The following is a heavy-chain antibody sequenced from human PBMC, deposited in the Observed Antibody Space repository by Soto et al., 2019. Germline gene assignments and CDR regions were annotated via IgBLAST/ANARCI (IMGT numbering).Heavy chain of an antibody. CDR3: ARSFPGVGFGDPAPWFDP. J-gene: IGHJ5*02. Sequence: GESLKISCKGSGYSFTSYWIGWVRQMPGKGLEWMGIIYPGDSDTRYSPSFQGQVTISADKSISTAYLQWSSLKASDTAMYYCARSFPGVGFGDPAPWFDPWGQGTLVTVSS. CDR1: GYSFTSYW. V-gene: IGHV5-51*01. D-gene: IGHD3-10*01. CDR2: IYPGDSDT.